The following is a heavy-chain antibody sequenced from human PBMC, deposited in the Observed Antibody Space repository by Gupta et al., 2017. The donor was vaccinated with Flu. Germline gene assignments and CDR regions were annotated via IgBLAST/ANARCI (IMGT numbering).Heavy chain of an antibody. J-gene: IGHJ3*01. CDR2: ISPDGSDT. V-gene: IGHV3-74*01. CDR1: GFTFSKYW. CDR3: VAYNWKNPLV. Sequence: EVQPVESGGGLVQPGGSLRLSCAATGFTFSKYWMYWVRQVPGKGLLWVLRISPDGSDTGHAEPVRGRFPISRDNAKNTLYLQMNSLRVEDSAMYYCVAYNWKNPLVCGRGTMVTVSS. D-gene: IGHD1-20*01.